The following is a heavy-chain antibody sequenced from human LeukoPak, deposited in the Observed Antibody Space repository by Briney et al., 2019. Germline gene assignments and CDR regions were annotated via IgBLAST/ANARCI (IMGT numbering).Heavy chain of an antibody. V-gene: IGHV4-34*01. CDR2: INHSGST. Sequence: GSLRLSCAASGFTFSTYGMNWVRQAPGKGLEWIGEINHSGSTNYNPSLKSRVTISVDTSKNQFSLKLSSVTAADTAVYYCARRGYSFPEDYWGQGTLVTVSS. CDR1: GFTFSTYG. D-gene: IGHD5-18*01. J-gene: IGHJ4*02. CDR3: ARRGYSFPEDY.